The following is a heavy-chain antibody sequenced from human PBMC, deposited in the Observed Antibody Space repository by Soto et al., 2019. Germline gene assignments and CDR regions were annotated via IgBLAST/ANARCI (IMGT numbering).Heavy chain of an antibody. Sequence: SETLSLTCTVSGGSISSYYWSWIRQPPGKGLEWIGYIYYSGSTNYNPSLKSRVTISVDTSKNQFSLKLSSVTAADTAVYYCARVWGHYFDYWGQGALVTVSS. CDR3: ARVWGHYFDY. CDR2: IYYSGST. CDR1: GGSISSYY. V-gene: IGHV4-59*01. D-gene: IGHD3-10*01. J-gene: IGHJ4*02.